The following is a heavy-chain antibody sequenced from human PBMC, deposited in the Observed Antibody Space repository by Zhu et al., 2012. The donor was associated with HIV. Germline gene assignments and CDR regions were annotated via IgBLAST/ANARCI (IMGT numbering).Heavy chain of an antibody. CDR3: ARHVQSNGRSGIISYMDV. V-gene: IGHV4-39*01. J-gene: IGHJ6*03. CDR1: GGSISSSSYY. D-gene: IGHD3-16*02. Sequence: QVQLQESGPGLVKPSETLSLTCTVSGGSISSSSYYWGWIRQPPGKGLEWIGSIFYSGSTFYNPSFESRVTISVDTSKNQFSLKLSSVTAADSAVFYCARHVQSNGRSGIISYMDVWGRGTTVTVSS. CDR2: IFYSGST.